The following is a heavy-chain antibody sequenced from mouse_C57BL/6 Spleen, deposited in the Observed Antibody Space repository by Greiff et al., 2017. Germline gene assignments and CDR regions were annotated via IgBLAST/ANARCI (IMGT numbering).Heavy chain of an antibody. CDR2: ISDGGSYT. CDR3: ARDADLITTVVSTPAWFAY. Sequence: EVKLVESGGGLVKPGGSLKLSCAASGFTFSSYAMSWVRQTPEKRLEWVATISDGGSYTYYPDNVKGRFTISRDNAKNNLYLQMSHLKSEDTAMYYCARDADLITTVVSTPAWFAYWGQGTLVTVSA. J-gene: IGHJ3*01. D-gene: IGHD1-1*01. CDR1: GFTFSSYA. V-gene: IGHV5-4*01.